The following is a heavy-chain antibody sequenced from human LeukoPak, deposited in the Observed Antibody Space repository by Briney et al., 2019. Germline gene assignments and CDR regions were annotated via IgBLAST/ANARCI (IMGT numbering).Heavy chain of an antibody. J-gene: IGHJ4*02. Sequence: PGGSLRLSCAASGFTFSSYAMSWVRQAPGKGLEWVSAISGSGGSTYYADSVKGRFTISRDNSKNTLYLQMNSLRAEDTAVYYCAKVKTPDTMILVVAYFDYWGQGTLVTVSS. CDR2: ISGSGGST. D-gene: IGHD3-22*01. CDR3: AKVKTPDTMILVVAYFDY. V-gene: IGHV3-23*01. CDR1: GFTFSSYA.